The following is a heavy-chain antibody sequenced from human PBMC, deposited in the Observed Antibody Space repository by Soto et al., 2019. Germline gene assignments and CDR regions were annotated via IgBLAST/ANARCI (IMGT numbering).Heavy chain of an antibody. CDR2: IWYDGSNK. J-gene: IGHJ4*02. V-gene: IGHV3-33*01. CDR1: GFTFSSYG. CDR3: ARGAPTYDFWSGYYD. D-gene: IGHD3-3*01. Sequence: PGGSLRLSCAASGFTFSSYGMHWVRQAPGKGLEWVAVIWYDGSNKYYADSVKGRFTISRDNSKNTLYLQMNSLRAEDTAVYCCARGAPTYDFWSGYYDWGQGTLVTVSS.